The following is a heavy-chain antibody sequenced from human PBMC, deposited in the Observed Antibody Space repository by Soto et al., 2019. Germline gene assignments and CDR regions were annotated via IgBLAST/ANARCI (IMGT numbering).Heavy chain of an antibody. V-gene: IGHV3-23*01. Sequence: PGGSLRLSCAASGFTFSSYAMSWVRQAPGKGLEWVSAISGSGGSTYYADSVKGRFTISRDNSKNTLYLQMNSLRAEDTAVYYCAKQQGVXIAVRHLYYYYYYGMDVWGQGTTVTVSS. CDR3: AKQQGVXIAVRHLYYYYYYGMDV. CDR1: GFTFSSYA. J-gene: IGHJ6*02. CDR2: ISGSGGST. D-gene: IGHD6-19*01.